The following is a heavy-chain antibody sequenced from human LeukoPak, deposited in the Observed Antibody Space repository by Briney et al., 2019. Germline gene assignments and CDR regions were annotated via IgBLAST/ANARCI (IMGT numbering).Heavy chain of an antibody. CDR1: GFTFSRYA. J-gene: IGHJ4*02. CDR2: ISYDGGNK. Sequence: GGSLRLSCVASGFTFSRYAMHWVRQAPGKGLEWVAVISYDGGNKYYADSVKGRFTISRDNAKNSLYLQMNSLRAEDTAVYYCARALNLEWSDYWGQGTLVTVSS. V-gene: IGHV3-30-3*01. CDR3: ARALNLEWSDY. D-gene: IGHD3-3*01.